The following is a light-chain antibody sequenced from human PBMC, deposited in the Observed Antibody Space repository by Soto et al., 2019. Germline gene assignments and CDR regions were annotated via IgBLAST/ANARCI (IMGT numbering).Light chain of an antibody. CDR3: RQRGNGSRT. CDR1: QSVSTY. Sequence: EIVVTKSPSALSLSPKERATLSCRASQSVSTYLVWHQQKPGQAPRLLIYDASNRATGIPARFSGSGSGTDFTLTISSLEPEDFAVYYWRQRGNGSRTFGPGTKVDIK. CDR2: DAS. J-gene: IGKJ1*01. V-gene: IGKV3-11*01.